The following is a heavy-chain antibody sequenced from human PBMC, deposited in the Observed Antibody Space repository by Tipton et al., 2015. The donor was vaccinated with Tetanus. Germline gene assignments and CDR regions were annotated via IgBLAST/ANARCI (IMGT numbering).Heavy chain of an antibody. CDR1: GGSISSGDYY. CDR3: ARGPHVQWDYYYYYGMDV. J-gene: IGHJ6*02. CDR2: IYYSGST. D-gene: IGHD1-26*01. Sequence: TLSLTCTVSGGSISSGDYYWSWIRQPPGKGLEWIGYIYYSGSTYYNPSPKSRVTISVDTSKNQFSLKLSSVTAADTAVYYCARGPHVQWDYYYYYGMDVWGQGTTVTVSS. V-gene: IGHV4-30-4*01.